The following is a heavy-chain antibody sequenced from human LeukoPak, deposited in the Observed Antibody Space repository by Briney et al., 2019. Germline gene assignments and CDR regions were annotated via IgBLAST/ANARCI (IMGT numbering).Heavy chain of an antibody. D-gene: IGHD5-18*01. CDR1: GGSISSYY. Sequence: SETLSLTCTVSGGSISSYYWSWIRQPPGKGLEWIGHIYYSGSTNYNPSLKSRVTISVDTSKNQFSLKLSSVTAADTAVYYCARVKLGYSYGPFDYWGQGTLVTVSS. J-gene: IGHJ4*02. CDR2: IYYSGST. CDR3: ARVKLGYSYGPFDY. V-gene: IGHV4-59*01.